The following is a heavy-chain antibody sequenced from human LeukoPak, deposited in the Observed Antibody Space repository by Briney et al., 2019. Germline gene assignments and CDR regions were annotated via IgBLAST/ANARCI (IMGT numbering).Heavy chain of an antibody. Sequence: GGSLRLSCVASGFTFSPFTMNWVRQAPGKGLEWVSGISGSDSSTYYADFVKGRFTISRDNSKNKVYLQMNSLRADDTAVYYCAKGGGWLYYLDYWGQGTLVTVSS. CDR2: ISGSDSST. D-gene: IGHD4-23*01. V-gene: IGHV3-23*01. J-gene: IGHJ4*02. CDR1: GFTFSPFT. CDR3: AKGGGWLYYLDY.